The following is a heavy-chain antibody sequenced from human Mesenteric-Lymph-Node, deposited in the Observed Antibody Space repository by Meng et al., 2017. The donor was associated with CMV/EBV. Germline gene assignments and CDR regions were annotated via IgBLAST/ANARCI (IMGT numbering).Heavy chain of an antibody. CDR3: ARGDPAPEGHWGGEISGVVTPYHSYGLDV. Sequence: GGSLRLSCAASGFTFSSYAMSWVRQAPGKGLEWVAVIYSGGSLKYYGDSVKGRFTISRDDSKGMLSLQMTSLRAGDTAVYYCARGDPAPEGHWGGEISGVVTPYHSYGLDVWGQGTTVTVSS. J-gene: IGHJ6*02. V-gene: IGHV3-23*03. D-gene: IGHD3-3*01. CDR2: IYSGGSLK. CDR1: GFTFSSYA.